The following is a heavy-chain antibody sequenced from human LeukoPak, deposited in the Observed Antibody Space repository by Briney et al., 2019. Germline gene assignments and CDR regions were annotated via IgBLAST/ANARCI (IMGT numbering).Heavy chain of an antibody. D-gene: IGHD3-16*01. J-gene: IGHJ4*02. V-gene: IGHV4-59*08. Sequence: SETLSLTCTVSGHSIRKYYWSWIRQPPGKGLEWIGYIYYSGNTNYNPSMKNRVTIAVDRSKNQFSLKLSSVTAADTAVYYCARGGAWYSDYWGQGTLVTVSS. CDR2: IYYSGNT. CDR3: ARGGAWYSDY. CDR1: GHSIRKYY.